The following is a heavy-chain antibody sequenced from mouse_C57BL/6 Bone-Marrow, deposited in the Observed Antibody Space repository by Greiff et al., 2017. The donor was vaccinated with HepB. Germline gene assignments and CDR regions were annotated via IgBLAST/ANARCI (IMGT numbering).Heavy chain of an antibody. D-gene: IGHD4-1*01. CDR2: IYPGDGDT. CDR3: ARRNWGNYFDY. Sequence: QVQLQQSGAELVKPGASVKISCKASGYAFSSYWMNWVKQRPGKGLEWIGQIYPGDGDTNYNGKFKGKATLTADKSSSTAYMQLSSLTSEDSAVYCCARRNWGNYFDYWGQGTTLTVSS. J-gene: IGHJ2*01. CDR1: GYAFSSYW. V-gene: IGHV1-80*01.